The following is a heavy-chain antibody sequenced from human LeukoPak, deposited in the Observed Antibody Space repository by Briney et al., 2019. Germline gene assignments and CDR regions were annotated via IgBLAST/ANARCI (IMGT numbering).Heavy chain of an antibody. V-gene: IGHV1-2*02. CDR3: ARPQQALRFLEWLLPALDY. J-gene: IGHJ4*02. Sequence: GASVKVSCKASGYTFTGYYMHWVRQAPGQGLEWMGWINPNSGGTNYAQKFQGRVTMTRDTSISTAYMELSRLRSDDTAVYYCARPQQALRFLEWLLPALDYWGQGTLVTVSS. CDR1: GYTFTGYY. CDR2: INPNSGGT. D-gene: IGHD3-3*01.